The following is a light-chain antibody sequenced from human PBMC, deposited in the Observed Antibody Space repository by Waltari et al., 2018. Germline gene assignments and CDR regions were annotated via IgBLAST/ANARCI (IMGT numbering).Light chain of an antibody. CDR3: QTWGTGIVV. CDR1: SGHSSYA. Sequence: QLVVTQSPSASASLGASVKLTCTLDSGHSSYAVAWHQQQPKKGPRFLMKINSDGSHRKGDGIPDRSSGSSAGAERSLTISSLQSEDEADYYCQTWGTGIVVFGGGTRLTVL. J-gene: IGLJ2*01. CDR2: INSDGSH. V-gene: IGLV4-69*01.